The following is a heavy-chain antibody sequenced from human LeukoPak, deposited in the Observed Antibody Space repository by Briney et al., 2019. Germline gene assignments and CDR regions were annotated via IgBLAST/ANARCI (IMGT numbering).Heavy chain of an antibody. CDR2: ISGNGHT. J-gene: IGHJ4*02. Sequence: GASVKVSCKASGYSFTTYGISWVRQAPGQGLEWMGWISGNGHTDYAQSLQARVTMTADTSTSTVYMELRSLRSDDTALYYCARDLNYCATVSCSPGSYWGQGALVTVSS. V-gene: IGHV1-18*01. D-gene: IGHD4/OR15-4a*01. CDR1: GYSFTTYG. CDR3: ARDLNYCATVSCSPGSY.